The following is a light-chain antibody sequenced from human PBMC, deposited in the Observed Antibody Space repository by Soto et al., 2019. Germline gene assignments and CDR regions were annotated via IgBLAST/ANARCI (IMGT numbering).Light chain of an antibody. CDR3: SSYTSSDTLV. Sequence: QAAPTQPASMCGSPGQSITISCTGASSDVGYSNHVSWYQHHPGKVPKLIIYDVNNRPSGVSDRFSGSKSGNTASLTISGLQSEDDGDYYCSSYTSSDTLVFGGGTKLTVL. CDR1: SSDVGYSNH. V-gene: IGLV2-14*03. J-gene: IGLJ3*02. CDR2: DVN.